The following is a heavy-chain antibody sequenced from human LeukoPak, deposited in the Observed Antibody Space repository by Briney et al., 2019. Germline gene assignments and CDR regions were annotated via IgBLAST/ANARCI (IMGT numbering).Heavy chain of an antibody. CDR1: GGSISSYY. D-gene: IGHD3-10*01. CDR2: IYYSGVT. V-gene: IGHV4-59*08. J-gene: IGHJ3*02. CDR3: VRPSRFGEYDAFDI. Sequence: SETLSLTCTVSGGSISSYYWSWIRQPPGKGLEWIGYIYYSGVTNYSPSLKSRVTISVDTSKNQFSLKLTSVTAADTAVYYCVRPSRFGEYDAFDIWGQGTLVTVSS.